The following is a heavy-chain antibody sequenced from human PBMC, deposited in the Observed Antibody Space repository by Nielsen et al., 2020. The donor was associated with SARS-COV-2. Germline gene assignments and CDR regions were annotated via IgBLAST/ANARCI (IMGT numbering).Heavy chain of an antibody. CDR3: GRDPGYNYVDY. Sequence: GESLKISCTTSEFILSDYYMSWIRQAPGKGLEWVSYISTTSAFTSYTDSVKGRITITRDYATNTLYLQMNSLRPDDTAVYYCGRDPGYNYVDYWGHGTLVTVSS. CDR2: ISTTSAFT. V-gene: IGHV3-11*05. CDR1: EFILSDYY. D-gene: IGHD5-18*01. J-gene: IGHJ4*01.